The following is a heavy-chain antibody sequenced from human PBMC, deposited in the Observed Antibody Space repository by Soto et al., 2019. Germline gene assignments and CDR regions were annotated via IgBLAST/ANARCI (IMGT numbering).Heavy chain of an antibody. CDR2: IWYDGSNK. Sequence: QVQLVESGGGVVQPGRSLRLSCAASGFTFSSYGMHWVRQAPGKGLEWVAVIWYDGSNKYYADSVKGRFTISRDNSKNTLYLQMNSLRAEDTAVYYCARAAAAETMAAGSFDYWGQGTLVTVSS. D-gene: IGHD6-25*01. CDR1: GFTFSSYG. J-gene: IGHJ4*02. V-gene: IGHV3-33*01. CDR3: ARAAAAETMAAGSFDY.